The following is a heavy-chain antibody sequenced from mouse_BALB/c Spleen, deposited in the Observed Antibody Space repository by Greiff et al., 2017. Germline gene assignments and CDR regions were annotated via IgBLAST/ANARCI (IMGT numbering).Heavy chain of an antibody. J-gene: IGHJ3*01. D-gene: IGHD1-2*01. Sequence: VQLQQSGAELAKPGASVKMSCKASGYTFTSYWMHWVKQRPGQGLEWIGYINPSTGYTEYNQKFKDKATLTADKSSSTAYMQLSSLTSEDSAVYYCARSGTTATGPGAYWGQGTLVTVSA. CDR3: ARSGTTATGPGAY. CDR1: GYTFTSYW. CDR2: INPSTGYT. V-gene: IGHV1-7*01.